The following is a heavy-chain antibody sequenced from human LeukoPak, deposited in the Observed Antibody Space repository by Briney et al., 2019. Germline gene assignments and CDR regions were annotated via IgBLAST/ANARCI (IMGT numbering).Heavy chain of an antibody. CDR2: IYYSGST. V-gene: IGHV4-39*07. J-gene: IGHJ3*02. D-gene: IGHD2-2*01. CDR1: GGSISSSSYY. Sequence: SETLSLTCTVSGGSISSSSYYWGWIRQPPGKGLEWIGSIYYSGSTYYNPSLKSRVTISVDTSKNQFSLKLSSVTAADTAVYYCARRGRTYCSSTSCPRAFDIWGQGTMVTVSS. CDR3: ARRGRTYCSSTSCPRAFDI.